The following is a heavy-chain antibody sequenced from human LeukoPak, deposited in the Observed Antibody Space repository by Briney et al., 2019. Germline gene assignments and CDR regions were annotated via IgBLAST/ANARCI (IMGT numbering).Heavy chain of an antibody. V-gene: IGHV3-23*01. D-gene: IGHD6-19*01. CDR2: IRGSGGST. CDR1: GFTFSSYA. J-gene: IGHJ4*02. CDR3: AKGGSGWYERLYFDY. Sequence: GGSLRLSCAASGFTFSSYAMSWVRHAPGKGLEWVSAIRGSGGSTYYPDSVKGRFTISRDNSKNTLYLQMNSLRGEVTAVYYRAKGGSGWYERLYFDYWGQGTLVTVSS.